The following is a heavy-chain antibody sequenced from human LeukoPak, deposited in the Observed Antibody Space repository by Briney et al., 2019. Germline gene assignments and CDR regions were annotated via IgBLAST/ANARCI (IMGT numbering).Heavy chain of an antibody. CDR3: ANHFACGSTSCPPFDS. J-gene: IGHJ4*02. CDR1: GFTFSSYG. D-gene: IGHD2-2*01. CDR2: ISSSSSYI. Sequence: GGSPRLSCAASGFTFSSYGMHWVRQAPGKGLEWVSSISSSSSYIYYADSVEGRFTISRDNAKNSLYLQMNSLRVEDTAVYYCANHFACGSTSCPPFDSWGQGTLVTVSS. V-gene: IGHV3-21*01.